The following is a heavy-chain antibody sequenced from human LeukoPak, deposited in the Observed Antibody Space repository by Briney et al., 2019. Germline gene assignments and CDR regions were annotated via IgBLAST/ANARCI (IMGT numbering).Heavy chain of an antibody. D-gene: IGHD2-2*01. CDR1: GGTFSSYA. Sequence: SVKVSCKSSGGTFSSYAISWVRQAPGQGVEGMGRIIPIFGTANYAQKFQGRVTITTDESTSTAYMELSSLRSEATAVYYCARGRRQLAHNWFDHWGQGTLVTVS. CDR2: IIPIFGTA. J-gene: IGHJ5*02. CDR3: ARGRRQLAHNWFDH. V-gene: IGHV1-69*05.